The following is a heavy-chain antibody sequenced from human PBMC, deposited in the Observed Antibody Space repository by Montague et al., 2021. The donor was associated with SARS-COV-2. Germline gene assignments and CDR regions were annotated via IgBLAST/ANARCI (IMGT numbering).Heavy chain of an antibody. CDR3: ARHAPNEGRVGGKYNWFGS. D-gene: IGHD1-26*01. CDR2: VYYSGST. V-gene: IGHV4-39*01. J-gene: IGHJ5*01. Sequence: SETLSLTCTVSGGSISSNTYYWGWIRQPPGKGLECFGSVYYSGSTYYNPSLKSRVTTSVDTSKNQFSLELSSVTAAATAVYYCARHAPNEGRVGGKYNWFGSGGQGTLVTVSA. CDR1: GGSISSNTYY.